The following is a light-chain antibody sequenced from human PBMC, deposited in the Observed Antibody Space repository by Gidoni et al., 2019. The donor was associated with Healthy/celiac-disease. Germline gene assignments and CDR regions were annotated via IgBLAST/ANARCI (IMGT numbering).Light chain of an antibody. CDR2: QDS. CDR3: QAWASSTVV. Sequence: SYELTQPPSVSVSPGQTASITGSGDKLGDKYACWYQQKPGQSPVLVIYQDSKRPSGIPERFSGSNSGNTATLTISGTQAMDEADYSCQAWASSTVVFGGGTKLTVL. CDR1: KLGDKY. V-gene: IGLV3-1*01. J-gene: IGLJ2*01.